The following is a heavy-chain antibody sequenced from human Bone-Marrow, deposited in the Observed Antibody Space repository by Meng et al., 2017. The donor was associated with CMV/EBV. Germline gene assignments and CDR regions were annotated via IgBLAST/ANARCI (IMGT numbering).Heavy chain of an antibody. D-gene: IGHD3-10*01. CDR2: ISSSSSYI. V-gene: IGHV3-21*01. CDR1: GFTFSSYS. J-gene: IGHJ6*02. CDR3: ARDPPWFGELKSYGMDV. Sequence: GGCLKISCAASGFTFSSYSMNWVRQAPGKGLEWVSSISSSSSYIYYADSVKGRFTISRDNAKNSLYLQMNSLRAEDTAVYYCARDPPWFGELKSYGMDVWGQGTTVTVSS.